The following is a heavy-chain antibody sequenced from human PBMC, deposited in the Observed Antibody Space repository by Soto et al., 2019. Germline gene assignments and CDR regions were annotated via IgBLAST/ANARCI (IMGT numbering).Heavy chain of an antibody. V-gene: IGHV1-18*01. CDR3: ARESSYYYYYMDV. J-gene: IGHJ6*03. CDR1: GYTFTSYG. D-gene: IGHD3-16*02. Sequence: ASVKVSCKASGYTFTSYGISWLLQAPGQGLEWMGWISAYNGNTNYAQKLQGRVTMTTDTSTSTAYMELRSLRSDDTAVYYCARESSYYYYYMDVWGKGTTVTVSS. CDR2: ISAYNGNT.